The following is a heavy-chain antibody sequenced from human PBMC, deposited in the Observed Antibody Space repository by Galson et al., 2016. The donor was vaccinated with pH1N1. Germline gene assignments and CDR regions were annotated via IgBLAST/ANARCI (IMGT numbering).Heavy chain of an antibody. CDR3: ARDRGYTCSGSLGFDY. Sequence: SVKVSCKAPGVTFSSYAINWVRQAPGQGLEWVGGISPMFRTTNHAQSFQGRLTITADESTTTAYMELKSLRSEDTAVYYCARDRGYTCSGSLGFDYWGHGTLVTVSS. J-gene: IGHJ4*01. CDR1: GVTFSSYA. V-gene: IGHV1-69*13. CDR2: ISPMFRTT. D-gene: IGHD5-12*01.